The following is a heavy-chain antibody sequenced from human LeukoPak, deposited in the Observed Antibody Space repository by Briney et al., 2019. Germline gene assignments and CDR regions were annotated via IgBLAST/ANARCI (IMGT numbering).Heavy chain of an antibody. D-gene: IGHD3-22*01. CDR1: GFTFSSYG. CDR2: IRYDGSNK. V-gene: IGHV3-30*02. CDR3: ANSQGGYYYDSSDS. J-gene: IGHJ4*02. Sequence: PGRSLRLSCAASGFTFSSYGMHWVRQAPGKGLEWVAFIRYDGSNKYYADSVKGRFTISRDNSKNTLYLQMNSLRAEDTAVYYCANSQGGYYYDSSDSWGQGTLVTVSS.